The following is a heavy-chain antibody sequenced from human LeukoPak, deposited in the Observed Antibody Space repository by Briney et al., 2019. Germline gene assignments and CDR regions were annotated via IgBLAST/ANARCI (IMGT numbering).Heavy chain of an antibody. CDR1: GGSISSSSYY. D-gene: IGHD2-15*01. Sequence: SETLSLTCTVSGGSISSSSYYWGWIRQPPGKGLEWIGSINYSGSTYYNPSLKSRLTISVDTSKNQFSLKLSSVTAADTAVYYCARVVVPGWFDPWGQGNLVTVSS. CDR3: ARVVVPGWFDP. V-gene: IGHV4-39*07. CDR2: INYSGST. J-gene: IGHJ5*02.